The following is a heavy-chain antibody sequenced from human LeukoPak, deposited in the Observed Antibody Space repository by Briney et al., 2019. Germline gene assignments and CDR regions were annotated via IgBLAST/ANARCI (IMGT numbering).Heavy chain of an antibody. CDR2: IIPIFGTA. CDR3: ARSPRDCYYYYYMDV. V-gene: IGHV1-69*06. Sequence: SVKVSCKASGGTFSSYAISWVRQAPGQGLEWMGGIIPIFGTANYAQKFQGRVTIAADKSTSTAYMELSSLRSEDTAVYYCARSPRDCYYYYYMDVWGKGTTVTVSS. J-gene: IGHJ6*03. CDR1: GGTFSSYA.